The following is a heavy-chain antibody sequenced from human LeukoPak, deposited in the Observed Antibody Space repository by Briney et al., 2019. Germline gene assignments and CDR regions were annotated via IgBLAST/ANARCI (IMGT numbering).Heavy chain of an antibody. V-gene: IGHV3-21*01. Sequence: PGGSLRLSCAASGFTFSSHSMSWVRQTPGKGLEWVSCISTSSGFIYYADSLKGRFTISRDNARNSLYLQMNSLRAEDTAVYYCARNYGFWSSPRGYMDVWGKGTTVTVSS. CDR3: ARNYGFWSSPRGYMDV. J-gene: IGHJ6*03. D-gene: IGHD3-3*01. CDR2: ISTSSGFI. CDR1: GFTFSSHS.